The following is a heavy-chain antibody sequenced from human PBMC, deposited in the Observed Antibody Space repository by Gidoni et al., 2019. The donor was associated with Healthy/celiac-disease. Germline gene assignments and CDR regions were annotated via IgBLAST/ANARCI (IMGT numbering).Heavy chain of an antibody. CDR1: GFTFSSYS. D-gene: IGHD6-13*01. CDR3: ARVDSSSWYGVDY. CDR2: ISSSSSYI. J-gene: IGHJ4*02. Sequence: EVQLVESGGGLVKPGGSLRLSCAASGFTFSSYSMNWVRQAPGKGLEWVSSISSSSSYIYYADSVKGRFTISRDNAKNSLYLQMNSLRAEDTAVYYCARVDSSSWYGVDYWGQGTLVTVSS. V-gene: IGHV3-21*01.